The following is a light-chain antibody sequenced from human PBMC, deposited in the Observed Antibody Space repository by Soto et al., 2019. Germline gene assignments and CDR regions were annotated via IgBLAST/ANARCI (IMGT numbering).Light chain of an antibody. J-gene: IGLJ1*01. CDR2: EVS. CDR1: SSDVGGYNY. Sequence: QSVLPQPASVSGSPGQSITISCTGTSSDVGGYNYVSWYQQHPGKAPKLMIYEVSNRPSGVSNRFSGSKSGNTASLTISGLQAEDEADYYCSLFTSSSTPYVFGTGTKVAVL. CDR3: SLFTSSSTPYV. V-gene: IGLV2-14*01.